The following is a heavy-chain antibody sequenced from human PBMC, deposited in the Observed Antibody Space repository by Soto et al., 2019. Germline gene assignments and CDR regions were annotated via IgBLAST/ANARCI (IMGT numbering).Heavy chain of an antibody. J-gene: IGHJ5*02. D-gene: IGHD3-3*01. CDR3: ARGALLYDFWSGYSNWFDP. Sequence: SETLSLTCAVYGGSLSDYYWSWIRQPPGKGLEWIGEINHSGGTNYNPSLKSRVTISVDTSKSQFSLKVISMTAADTAVYYCARGALLYDFWSGYSNWFDPWGQGTLVTVSS. CDR1: GGSLSDYY. V-gene: IGHV4-34*01. CDR2: INHSGGT.